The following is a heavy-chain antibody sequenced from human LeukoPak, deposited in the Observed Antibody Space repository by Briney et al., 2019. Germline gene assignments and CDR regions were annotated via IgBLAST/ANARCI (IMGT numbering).Heavy chain of an antibody. CDR3: ARRVAFAYYYMDV. D-gene: IGHD2-15*01. J-gene: IGHJ6*03. Sequence: SETLSLTCTVSGGSISSSSYYWGWIRQPPGKGLEWIGSIYYSGSTYYNPSLKSRVTISVDTSKNQFSLKLSSVTAADTAVYYCARRVAFAYYYMDVWGKGTTVTVSS. CDR1: GGSISSSSYY. V-gene: IGHV4-39*07. CDR2: IYYSGST.